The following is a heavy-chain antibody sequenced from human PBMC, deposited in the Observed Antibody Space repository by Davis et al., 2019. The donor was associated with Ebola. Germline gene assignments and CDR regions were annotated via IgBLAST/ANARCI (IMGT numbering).Heavy chain of an antibody. Sequence: ASVKVSCKASGYTFTSYGITWVRQAPGQGLEWVGWISTNTGNPTYAQGFIGRFVFSLDTSVSTAYLQISSLKAEDTAVYYCARGGCCYWGQGTLVTVSS. CDR2: ISTNTGNP. V-gene: IGHV7-4-1*02. J-gene: IGHJ4*02. CDR3: ARGGCCY. CDR1: GYTFTSYG. D-gene: IGHD2-15*01.